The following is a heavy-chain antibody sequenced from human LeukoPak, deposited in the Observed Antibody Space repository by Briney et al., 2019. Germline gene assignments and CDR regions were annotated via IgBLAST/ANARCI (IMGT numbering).Heavy chain of an antibody. CDR1: GGSISSGDYY. Sequence: NPSETLSLTCTVSGGSISSGDYYWSWIRQPPGKGLEWIGYIYYSGSTYYNPSLKSRVTISVDTSKNQFSLKLSSVTAADTAVYYCARTLGYCSGGSCLDLFDPWGQGSLVTVSS. CDR3: ARTLGYCSGGSCLDLFDP. V-gene: IGHV4-30-4*08. CDR2: IYYSGST. D-gene: IGHD2-15*01. J-gene: IGHJ5*02.